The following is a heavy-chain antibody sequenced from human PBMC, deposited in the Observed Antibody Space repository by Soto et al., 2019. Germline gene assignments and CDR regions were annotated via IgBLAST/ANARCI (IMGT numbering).Heavy chain of an antibody. J-gene: IGHJ6*02. Sequence: GGSLRLSCVVSGFTFSSYAMSWVRQAPGKGLEWVSAISGSGGSTYYADSVKGRFTISRDNSKSTLYLQMNSLRAEDTAVYYCAKDPEYYDFWSGYYYYYGMDVWGQGTTVTVS. V-gene: IGHV3-23*01. CDR3: AKDPEYYDFWSGYYYYYGMDV. D-gene: IGHD3-3*01. CDR2: ISGSGGST. CDR1: GFTFSSYA.